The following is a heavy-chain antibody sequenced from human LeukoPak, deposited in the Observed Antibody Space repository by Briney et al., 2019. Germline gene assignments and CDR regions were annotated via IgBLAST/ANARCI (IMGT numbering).Heavy chain of an antibody. V-gene: IGHV1-2*02. Sequence: GASVKVSCKASGYTFTGYYMHWVRQAPGQGLEWMGWINPNSGGTNYAQKFQGRVTMTRDTSISTAYMELSRLRSDDTAVYYCARGIGDSGYDSVFDYWGQGTLVTVSS. CDR1: GYTFTGYY. CDR3: ARGIGDSGYDSVFDY. J-gene: IGHJ4*02. CDR2: INPNSGGT. D-gene: IGHD5-12*01.